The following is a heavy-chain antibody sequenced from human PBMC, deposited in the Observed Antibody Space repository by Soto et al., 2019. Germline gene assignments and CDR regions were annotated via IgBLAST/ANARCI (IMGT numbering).Heavy chain of an antibody. V-gene: IGHV1-2*04. CDR2: INPNSGGT. J-gene: IGHJ4*02. D-gene: IGHD1-26*01. CDR3: ARGRSGSYYTFDD. CDR1: GYTFTGYY. Sequence: ASVKVSCKASGYTFTGYYMHWVRQAPGQGLGWMGWINPNSGGTNYAQKFQGWVTMTRDTSISTAYMELSRLRSDDTAVYYCARGRSGSYYTFDDWGQGTLVTVAS.